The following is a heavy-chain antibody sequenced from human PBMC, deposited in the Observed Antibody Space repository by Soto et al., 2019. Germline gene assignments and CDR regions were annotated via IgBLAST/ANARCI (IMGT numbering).Heavy chain of an antibody. CDR2: ISYDGSNK. V-gene: IGHV3-30*18. D-gene: IGHD6-19*01. CDR3: AKDRRYSSGWYPDY. CDR1: GFTFSSYG. Sequence: GGSLRLSCAASGFTFSSYGMHWVRQAPGKGLEWVAVISYDGSNKNYADSVKGRFTRPRDNSRNTLYVQMNSLRAEDTAVYYCAKDRRYSSGWYPDYWGQGTLVTVSS. J-gene: IGHJ4*02.